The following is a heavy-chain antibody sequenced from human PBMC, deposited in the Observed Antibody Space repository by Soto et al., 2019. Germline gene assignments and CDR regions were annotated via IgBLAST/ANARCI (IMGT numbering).Heavy chain of an antibody. CDR1: GFTFSDHW. Sequence: PGGSLRRSGAASGFTFSDHWMTWVRQAPGKGLEWVANIKPDGSEKYHVDSVKGRFTISRDNAENSVCLQMNSLRAEDTAVYYCARGHYGMDVWGQGTTVTVSS. J-gene: IGHJ6*02. CDR2: IKPDGSEK. CDR3: ARGHYGMDV. V-gene: IGHV3-7*03.